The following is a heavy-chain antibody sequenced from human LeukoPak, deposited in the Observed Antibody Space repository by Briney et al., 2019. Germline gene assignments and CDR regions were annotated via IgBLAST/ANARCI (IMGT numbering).Heavy chain of an antibody. Sequence: ASVKVSCKTSGYTFTSYAMHWVRLAPGQRLEWMGWINAGNGNTKHSQKFQDRVTITRDTSASTAYMELSSLRSEDTAVYFCARGPYSNYWFDPWGQGTLVTVSS. J-gene: IGHJ5*02. CDR2: INAGNGNT. CDR3: ARGPYSNYWFDP. CDR1: GYTFTSYA. V-gene: IGHV1-3*01. D-gene: IGHD4-11*01.